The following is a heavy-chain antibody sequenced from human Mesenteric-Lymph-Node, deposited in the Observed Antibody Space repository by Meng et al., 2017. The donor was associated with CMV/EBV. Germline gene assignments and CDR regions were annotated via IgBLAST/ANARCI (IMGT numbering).Heavy chain of an antibody. CDR1: GDSISTYY. CDR3: ARWVGYYDSSGYRFDP. CDR2: IYYSGST. D-gene: IGHD3-22*01. J-gene: IGHJ5*02. V-gene: IGHV4-59*01. Sequence: SETLSLTCTVSGDSISTYYWSWIRQPPGKGLEWIGYIYYSGSTIYNPSLKSRVTISVDTSRTQFSLRLSSVTAADTAVYYCARWVGYYDSSGYRFDPWGRGTLVTVSS.